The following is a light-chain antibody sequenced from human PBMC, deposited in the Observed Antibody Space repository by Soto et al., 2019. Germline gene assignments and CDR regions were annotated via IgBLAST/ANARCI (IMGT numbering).Light chain of an antibody. CDR1: QSIRNY. J-gene: IGKJ4*01. CDR2: DAS. Sequence: EIVLTQSPATLSVSPGERATLSCRASQSIRNYLAWYQQKPGQAPRLLIYDASNRATGIPARFSGSGSGTDFHLTISSLEPEDSAVYFCQQRNNWVTFGGGSKVEIK. CDR3: QQRNNWVT. V-gene: IGKV3-11*01.